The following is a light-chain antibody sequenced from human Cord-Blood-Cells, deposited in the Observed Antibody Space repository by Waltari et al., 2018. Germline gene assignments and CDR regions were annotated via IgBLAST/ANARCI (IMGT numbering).Light chain of an antibody. CDR1: QVDSSSY. V-gene: IGKV3-20*01. CDR2: GAS. CDR3: QQYGSAPLT. J-gene: IGKJ4*01. Sequence: EIVLTQPPDTLSLSPGERATLSGRASQVDSSSYLAWYQQKPGQAPRLLSYGASSRATGIPDRFSGSGSGTDVTLTISRLEPEDCAVYDCQQYGSAPLTFGGGTKVEIK.